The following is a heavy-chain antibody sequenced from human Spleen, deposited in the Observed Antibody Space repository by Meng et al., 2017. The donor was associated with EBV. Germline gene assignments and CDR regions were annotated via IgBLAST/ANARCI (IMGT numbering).Heavy chain of an antibody. CDR1: GGSFSSYS. CDR2: IIPLFGTS. CDR3: ARLNDYSSGSTS. V-gene: IGHV1-69*01. Sequence: QLQLVQSGAEVKKPGSSMKVSCKASGGSFSSYSFSWVRQAPGQGLEWMAGIIPLFGTSNYAQKFQDRVTISADESTTTVYLELSSLRSEDTAVYYCARLNDYSSGSTSWGQGTLVTVSS. J-gene: IGHJ5*02. D-gene: IGHD6-19*01.